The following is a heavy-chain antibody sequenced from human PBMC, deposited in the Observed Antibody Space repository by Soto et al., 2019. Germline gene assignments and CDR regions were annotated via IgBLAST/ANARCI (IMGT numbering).Heavy chain of an antibody. CDR1: GFSLGTGGVG. J-gene: IGHJ4*02. D-gene: IGHD5-12*01. CDR3: THTLWLRPDY. CDR2: IYWNDTK. V-gene: IGHV2-5*01. Sequence: QITLKESGPTLVKPTQTLTLTCTFSGFSLGTGGVGVGWIRQPPGKALEYLALIYWNDTKRYSPSLESRLTSTTDTSKNQVVLTLTNIDPVDTATYYCTHTLWLRPDYWGQGTLVTVSS.